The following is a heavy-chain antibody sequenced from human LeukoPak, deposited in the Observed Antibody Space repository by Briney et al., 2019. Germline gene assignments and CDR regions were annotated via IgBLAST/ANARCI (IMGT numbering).Heavy chain of an antibody. CDR2: ISSSSSYI. V-gene: IGHV3-21*01. CDR1: GFTFSSYS. D-gene: IGHD3-16*02. CDR3: ARGSYDYVWGSYRHVLDY. J-gene: IGHJ4*02. Sequence: RGSLRLSCAASGFTFSSYSMNWVRQAPGKGLEWVSSISSSSSYIYYADSVKGRFTISRDNAKNSLYLQMNSLRAEDTAVYYCARGSYDYVWGSYRHVLDYWGQGTLVTVSS.